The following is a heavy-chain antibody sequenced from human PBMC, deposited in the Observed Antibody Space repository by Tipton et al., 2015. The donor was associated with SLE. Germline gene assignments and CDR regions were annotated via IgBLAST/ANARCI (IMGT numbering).Heavy chain of an antibody. D-gene: IGHD3-22*01. V-gene: IGHV3-74*03. CDR2: INSDGSST. J-gene: IGHJ6*02. CDR3: GRGVYSEGSVGMDV. Sequence: GSLRLSCAASGFTFSSYAMSWVRQAPGKGLEWVSCINSDGSSTTYADSVEGRFTISRDNAKNTLYLQMHSLRVDDTAVYYCGRGVYSEGSVGMDVWGQGTTVTVSS. CDR1: GFTFSSYA.